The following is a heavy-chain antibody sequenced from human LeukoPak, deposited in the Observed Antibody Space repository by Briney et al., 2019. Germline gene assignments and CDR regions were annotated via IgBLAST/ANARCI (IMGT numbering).Heavy chain of an antibody. CDR3: ARGIAAAGTNRFDP. Sequence: GGSLRLSCAASGFTFSDYYMSWIRQAPGKGLEWVSYISNSGSTIYYADSVKGRFTISRDNAKNSLYLQMNSLRAEDTAVYYCARGIAAAGTNRFDPWGQGALVTVSS. J-gene: IGHJ5*02. V-gene: IGHV3-11*01. CDR1: GFTFSDYY. D-gene: IGHD6-13*01. CDR2: ISNSGSTI.